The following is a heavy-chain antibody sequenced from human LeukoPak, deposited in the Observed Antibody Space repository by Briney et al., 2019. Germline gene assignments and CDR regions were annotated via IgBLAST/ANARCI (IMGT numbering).Heavy chain of an antibody. CDR1: GGTFSSYD. CDR3: ARGRAPMVRGVIIFDY. D-gene: IGHD3-10*01. J-gene: IGHJ4*02. CDR2: MNPNSGNT. V-gene: IGHV1-8*02. Sequence: ASVKVSCKASGGTFSSYDINWVRQATGQGLEWMGWMNPNSGNTGYAQKFQGRVTMTRNTSISTAYMELSSLRSEDTAVYYCARGRAPMVRGVIIFDYWGQGTLVTVSS.